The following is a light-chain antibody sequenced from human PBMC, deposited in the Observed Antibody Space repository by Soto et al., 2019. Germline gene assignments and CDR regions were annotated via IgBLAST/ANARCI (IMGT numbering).Light chain of an antibody. CDR1: SSDVGGYNY. Sequence: QSALTQPASVSGSPGQSITISCTGTSSDVGGYNYVSWYQQRPGKAPKLIIYDVNNRPSGVSNRFSASKSGNAASLTISGHQAEDEADYYCSSYSSTTTLVFGGGTKLTVL. CDR2: DVN. V-gene: IGLV2-14*01. J-gene: IGLJ3*02. CDR3: SSYSSTTTLV.